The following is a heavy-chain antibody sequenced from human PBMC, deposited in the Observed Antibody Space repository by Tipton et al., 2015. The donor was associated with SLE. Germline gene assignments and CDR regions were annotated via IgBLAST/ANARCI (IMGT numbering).Heavy chain of an antibody. Sequence: TLSLTCTVSGGSISNYYWSWIRQPPGKGLEWIGEINHSGSTNYNPSLKSRVTISINTSKNQFSLNLSSVTAADTAVYFCARGVRYSSGQSAFDIWGQGTMVSVSS. CDR2: INHSGST. V-gene: IGHV4-34*01. D-gene: IGHD6-25*01. J-gene: IGHJ3*02. CDR3: ARGVRYSSGQSAFDI. CDR1: GGSISNYY.